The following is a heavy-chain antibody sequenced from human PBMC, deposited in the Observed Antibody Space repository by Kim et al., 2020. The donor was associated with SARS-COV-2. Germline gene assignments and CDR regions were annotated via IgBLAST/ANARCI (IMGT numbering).Heavy chain of an antibody. CDR1: GGSISSFY. J-gene: IGHJ6*02. Sequence: SETLSLTCTVSGGSISSFYWTWIRQPPGRGLEWIARVYYTGSTSDNPSLKSRVTIAVDTSKNQFSLTLNSVTAADTAVYYCARLHGVTRGVDVWGQGTAVSVSS. CDR2: VYYTGST. V-gene: IGHV4-59*01. D-gene: IGHD4-17*01. CDR3: ARLHGVTRGVDV.